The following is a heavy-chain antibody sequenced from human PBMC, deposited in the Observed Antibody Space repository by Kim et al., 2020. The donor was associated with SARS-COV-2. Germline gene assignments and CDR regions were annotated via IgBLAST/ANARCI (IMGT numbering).Heavy chain of an antibody. J-gene: IGHJ6*01. D-gene: IGHD3-9*01. V-gene: IGHV3-30*18. CDR1: GFTFSSYG. Sequence: GGSLRLSCAASGFTFSSYGMHWVRQAPGKGLEWVAVISYDGSNKYYADSVKGRFTISRDNSKNTLYLQMNSLRAEDTAVYYCAKERRWYVDWLPYYYYYGMDVWGQGTTVTVSS. CDR2: ISYDGSNK. CDR3: AKERRWYVDWLPYYYYYGMDV.